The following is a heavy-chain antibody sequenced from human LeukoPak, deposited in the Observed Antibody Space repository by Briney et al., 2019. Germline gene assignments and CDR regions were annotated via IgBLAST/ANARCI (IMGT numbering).Heavy chain of an antibody. D-gene: IGHD3-3*01. V-gene: IGHV4-61*01. Sequence: SETLSLTCTVSGGSVSSGSYYWSWIRQPPGKGLEWIGYIYYSGSTNYNPSLKSRVTISVDTSKNQFSLKPSSVTAADTAVYYCARSSSGYDFWSGYRPYYYYGMDVWGQGTTVTVSS. J-gene: IGHJ6*02. CDR3: ARSSSGYDFWSGYRPYYYYGMDV. CDR1: GGSVSSGSYY. CDR2: IYYSGST.